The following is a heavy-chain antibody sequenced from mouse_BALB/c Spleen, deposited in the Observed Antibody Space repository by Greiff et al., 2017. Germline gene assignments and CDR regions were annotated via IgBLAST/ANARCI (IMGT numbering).Heavy chain of an antibody. V-gene: IGHV14-3*02. D-gene: IGHD2-10*02. J-gene: IGHJ3*01. CDR2: IDPANGNT. CDR3: ARGLDTTPWFAY. Sequence: EVQLQQSGAELVKPGASVKLSCTASGFNIKDTYMHWVKQRPEQGLEWIGRIDPANGNTKYDPKFQGKATITADTSSNTAYLQLSSLTSEDTAVYYCARGLDTTPWFAYWGQGTLVTVSA. CDR1: GFNIKDTY.